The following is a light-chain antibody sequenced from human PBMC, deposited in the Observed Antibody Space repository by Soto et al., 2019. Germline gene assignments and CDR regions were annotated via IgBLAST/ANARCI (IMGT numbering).Light chain of an antibody. CDR3: QQYNYWPIT. CDR2: GAS. Sequence: VMTKSPSTLSVSPGDRVTLSCRSSQSVADNLAWFQQKPGQGPRLLIYGASTRATGIPARFSGSGSETDFTLTVSSLRSEDSAVYYCQQYNYWPITFGQGTRLEIK. J-gene: IGKJ5*01. CDR1: QSVADN. V-gene: IGKV3-15*01.